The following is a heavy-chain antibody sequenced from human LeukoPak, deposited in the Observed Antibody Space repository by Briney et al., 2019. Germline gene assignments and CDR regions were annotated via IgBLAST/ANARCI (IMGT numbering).Heavy chain of an antibody. CDR3: ARGGYSNYDGELDLGY. CDR2: IIPIFGTA. V-gene: IGHV1-69*01. CDR1: GGTFSSYA. J-gene: IGHJ4*02. Sequence: ASVKVSCKASGGTFSSYAISWVRQAPGQGLEWMGGIIPIFGTANYAQKFQGSVTITADESTSTAYMELSSLRSEDTAVYYCARGGYSNYDGELDLGYWGQGTLVTVSS. D-gene: IGHD4-11*01.